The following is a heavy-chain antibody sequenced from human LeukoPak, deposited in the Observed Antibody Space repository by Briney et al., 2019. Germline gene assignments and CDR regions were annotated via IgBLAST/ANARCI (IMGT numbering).Heavy chain of an antibody. CDR2: IYYSGST. J-gene: IGHJ5*02. CDR3: ASGQQLVPNWFDP. CDR1: GGSISSYY. Sequence: LETLSLTCTVSGGSISSYYWSWIRQPPGKGLEWIGYIYYSGSTNYNPSLKSRVTISVDTSKNQFSLKLSSVTAADTAVYYCASGQQLVPNWFDPWGQGTLVTVSS. D-gene: IGHD6-13*01. V-gene: IGHV4-59*01.